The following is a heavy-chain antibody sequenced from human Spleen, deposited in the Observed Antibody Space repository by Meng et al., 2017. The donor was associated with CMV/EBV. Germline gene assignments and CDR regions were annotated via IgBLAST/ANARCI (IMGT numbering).Heavy chain of an antibody. Sequence: GESLKISCAASGFTVSTNYMHWVRQAPGKGLEWVAVISYDGTNKYYADSVKGRFTISRDNSKNTLSLQMNSLRAEDTAVYYCARPSTMKIVPDTFHIWGQGTMVTVSS. D-gene: IGHD3-22*01. CDR1: GFTVSTNY. J-gene: IGHJ3*02. CDR2: ISYDGTNK. CDR3: ARPSTMKIVPDTFHI. V-gene: IGHV3-30-3*01.